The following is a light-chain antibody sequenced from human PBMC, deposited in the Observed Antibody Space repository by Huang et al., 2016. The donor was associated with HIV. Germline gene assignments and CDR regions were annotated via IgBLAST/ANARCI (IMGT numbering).Light chain of an antibody. CDR1: QSFSSS. J-gene: IGKJ2*01. V-gene: IGKV1-39*01. CDR3: QQSDRTPYT. Sequence: DIQMTQSPSSLSASVGYRVTISCRSSQSFSSSLNWYQQRPGKAPKLLIYAASSLQSGVPSRFSGSGSGTDFSLTINSLQPEDFATYYCQQSDRTPYTCGQGTKLEIK. CDR2: AAS.